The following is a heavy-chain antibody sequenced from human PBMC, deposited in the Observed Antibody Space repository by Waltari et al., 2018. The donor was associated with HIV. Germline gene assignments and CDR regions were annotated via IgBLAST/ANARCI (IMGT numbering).Heavy chain of an antibody. V-gene: IGHV1-3*02. J-gene: IGHJ4*02. CDR1: GYSFTSHA. D-gene: IGHD3-10*01. Sequence: QVQLVQSGTELKRPGDSGKLSCGGCGYSFTSHALHWIRQAPGQGLQYVGWSDPGSGTAKFSKSFQTKVSFSRDTSATTAFMEMRNLKYEDVALFYCARGGASGGFDLWGQGTLVIVSS. CDR3: ARGGASGGFDL. CDR2: SDPGSGTA.